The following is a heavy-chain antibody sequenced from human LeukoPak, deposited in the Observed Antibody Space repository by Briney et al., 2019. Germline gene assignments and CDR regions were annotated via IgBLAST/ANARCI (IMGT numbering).Heavy chain of an antibody. CDR2: ISSSGSTI. CDR3: ARDPSSSWYPGMSRWFDP. D-gene: IGHD6-13*01. Sequence: QSGGSLRLSCAASGFTFSSYEMNWVRQAPGKGLEWVSYISSSGSTIYYADSVKGRFTISRDNAKNSLYLQMNSLRAEDTAVYYCARDPSSSWYPGMSRWFDPWGQGTLVTVSS. V-gene: IGHV3-48*03. CDR1: GFTFSSYE. J-gene: IGHJ5*02.